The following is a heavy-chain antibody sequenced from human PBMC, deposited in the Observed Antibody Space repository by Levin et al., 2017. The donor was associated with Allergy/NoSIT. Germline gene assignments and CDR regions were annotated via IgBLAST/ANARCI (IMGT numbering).Heavy chain of an antibody. CDR1: GGSISSGGYS. J-gene: IGHJ4*02. Sequence: PSETLSLTCAVSGGSISSGGYSWSWIRQPPGKGLEWIGNIYLSGSTNDNPSLKSRVTMSVDRSKNQFSLKLSYVTAADTALYYCARVAGYSYGYYFDDWGPGALVTVSS. V-gene: IGHV4-30-2*01. CDR2: IYLSGST. D-gene: IGHD5-18*01. CDR3: ARVAGYSYGYYFDD.